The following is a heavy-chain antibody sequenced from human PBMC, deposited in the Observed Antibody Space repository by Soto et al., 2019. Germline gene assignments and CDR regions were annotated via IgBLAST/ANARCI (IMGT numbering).Heavy chain of an antibody. V-gene: IGHV1-69*13. CDR1: GYTFTSYG. Sequence: SVKVSCKASGYTFTSYGISWVRQAPGQGLEWMGGIIPIFGTANYAQKFQGRVTITADESTSTAYMELSSLRSEDTAVYYCARRIVATETFDYWGQGTLVTVSS. CDR3: ARRIVATETFDY. J-gene: IGHJ4*02. CDR2: IIPIFGTA. D-gene: IGHD5-12*01.